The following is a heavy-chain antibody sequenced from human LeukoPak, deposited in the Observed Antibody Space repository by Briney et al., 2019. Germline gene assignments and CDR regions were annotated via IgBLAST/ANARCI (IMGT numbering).Heavy chain of an antibody. CDR1: GYSFADYW. D-gene: IGHD6-13*01. V-gene: IGHV5-51*01. J-gene: IGHJ4*02. Sequence: GESLKISCEGYGYSFADYWIAWVRQMPGKGLEWMGLIYPGSSETRDSPSFQGQVTFSVDNSINTAYLQWSSLRASDTAMYYCARLTSSWSFDYWGQGTLVTVSS. CDR3: ARLTSSWSFDY. CDR2: IYPGSSET.